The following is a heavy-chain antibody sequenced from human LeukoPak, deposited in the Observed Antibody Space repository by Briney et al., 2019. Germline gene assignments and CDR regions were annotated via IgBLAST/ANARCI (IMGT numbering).Heavy chain of an antibody. J-gene: IGHJ4*02. V-gene: IGHV1-3*01. D-gene: IGHD2-21*01. CDR3: ARDNCGDTCYPGGY. Sequence: ASVKVSCKASGYTFTKYVVHCVRQAPGQRPEWMGWIKAGNGDTKYSQNFQDRLTITRDTSASTVYMELSSLTSEDTALYYCARDNCGDTCYPGGYWGQGTLVTVSS. CDR2: IKAGNGDT. CDR1: GYTFTKYV.